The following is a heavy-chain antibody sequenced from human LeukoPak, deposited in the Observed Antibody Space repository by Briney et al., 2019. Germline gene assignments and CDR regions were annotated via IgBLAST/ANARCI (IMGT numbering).Heavy chain of an antibody. CDR3: AKNGNGGQLVLSPYYFDY. CDR1: GFTFSSYA. J-gene: IGHJ4*02. D-gene: IGHD6-13*01. V-gene: IGHV3-23*01. CDR2: ISGSGGST. Sequence: GGSLRLSCAASGFTFSSYAMSWVRQAPGKGLEWVSAISGSGGSTYYADSVKGRFTISRDNSKNTLYLQMNSLRAEDTAVYYCAKNGNGGQLVLSPYYFDYWGQGTLVTVSS.